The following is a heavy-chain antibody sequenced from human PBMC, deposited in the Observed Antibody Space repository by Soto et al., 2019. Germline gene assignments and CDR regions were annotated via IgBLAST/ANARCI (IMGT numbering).Heavy chain of an antibody. J-gene: IGHJ5*02. CDR3: ARFSDFWSGYYSYNWFDP. D-gene: IGHD3-3*01. CDR1: GGSISSGGYY. V-gene: IGHV4-31*03. Sequence: TLSLTCTVSGGSISSGGYYWSWIRQHPGKGLEWIGYIYYSGSTYYNPSLKSRVTISVDTSKNQFSLKLSSVTAADTAVYYCARFSDFWSGYYSYNWFDPWGQGTLVTVSS. CDR2: IYYSGST.